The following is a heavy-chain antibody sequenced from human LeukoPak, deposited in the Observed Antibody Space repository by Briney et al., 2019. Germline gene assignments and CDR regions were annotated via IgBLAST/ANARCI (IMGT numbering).Heavy chain of an antibody. CDR1: GYTVTRYD. D-gene: IGHD6-13*01. CDR2: MNPNSGNT. CDR3: ARPRIAAAGYYFDY. V-gene: IGHV1-8*01. Sequence: GASVKVSCKASGYTVTRYDINWVRQATGQGLEWMGWMNPNSGNTGYAQKFQGRVTMTRNTSISTAYMELSSLRSEDTAVYYCARPRIAAAGYYFDYWGQGTLVTVSS. J-gene: IGHJ4*02.